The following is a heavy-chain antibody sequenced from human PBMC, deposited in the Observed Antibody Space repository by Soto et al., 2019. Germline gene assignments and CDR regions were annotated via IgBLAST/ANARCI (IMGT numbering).Heavy chain of an antibody. J-gene: IGHJ4*02. Sequence: SETLSLTCTVSGGSISSSSYYWGWIRQPPGKGLEWIGSIYYSWSTYYNQSLKSRVTISVDTSKNQFSLKLSSVTAADTAVYYCARIIVGAALDFDYWGQGTLVTVSS. V-gene: IGHV4-39*01. CDR3: ARIIVGAALDFDY. CDR2: IYYSWST. CDR1: GGSISSSSYY. D-gene: IGHD1-26*01.